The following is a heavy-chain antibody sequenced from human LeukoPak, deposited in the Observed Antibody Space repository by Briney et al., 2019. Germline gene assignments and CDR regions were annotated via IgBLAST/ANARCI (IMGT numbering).Heavy chain of an antibody. V-gene: IGHV1-2*02. CDR1: GYTFTGYY. Sequence: ASVKVSCKASGYTFTGYYMHWVRQAPGQGLEWMGWIHPNSGGTKCAQKFQGRVTMTRDTSISTAYMELSRLRSDDTAVYFCXXXXXXXXNCSIAGFDPWGQGTLVTVSS. CDR3: XXXXXXXXNCSIAGFDP. J-gene: IGHJ5*02. D-gene: IGHD2-2*01. CDR2: IHPNSGGT.